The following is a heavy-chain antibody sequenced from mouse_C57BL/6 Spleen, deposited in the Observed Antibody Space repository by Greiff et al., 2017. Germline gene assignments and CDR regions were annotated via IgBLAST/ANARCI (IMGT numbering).Heavy chain of an antibody. CDR2: IDPNSGGT. Sequence: QVQLQQPGAELVKPGASVKLSCKASGYTFTSSWMHWVKQRPGRGLEWSGRIDPNSGGTKYNEKFKSKATLTVDKPSSAAYMQLSSLTSEESAVYCCASSSTAQATPFAYWGQGTLVTVSA. CDR1: GYTFTSSW. CDR3: ASSSTAQATPFAY. J-gene: IGHJ3*01. D-gene: IGHD3-2*02. V-gene: IGHV1-72*01.